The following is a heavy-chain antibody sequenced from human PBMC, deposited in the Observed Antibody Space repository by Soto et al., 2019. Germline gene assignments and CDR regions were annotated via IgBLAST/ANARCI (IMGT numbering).Heavy chain of an antibody. CDR1: GYTFTRYD. J-gene: IGHJ6*03. D-gene: IGHD3-9*01. Sequence: QVQLVQSGAEVKKPGASVKVSCKASGYTFTRYDINWVRQATGQGIEWMGWMNPNSGNTGYAQKFQGRVTMTRDTSINTAYMELSSLRSEDTAVYYCARGKREHDILTDSYYYYMDVWGKGTTVTVSS. V-gene: IGHV1-8*01. CDR2: MNPNSGNT. CDR3: ARGKREHDILTDSYYYYMDV.